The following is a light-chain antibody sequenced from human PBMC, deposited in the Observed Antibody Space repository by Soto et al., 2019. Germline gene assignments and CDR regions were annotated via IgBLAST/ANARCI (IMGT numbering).Light chain of an antibody. CDR2: DTS. CDR1: TGAVTSGHY. Sequence: QAVVTQEPSLTVSPGGTVTLTCGSSTGAVTSGHYPYWFQQKPGQAPRTLIFDTSKKHSWTPARFSGSLLGGKAALTLSGAQPEDEAEYYCLLSYSGAVGVFGGGTKVTVL. J-gene: IGLJ3*02. CDR3: LLSYSGAVGV. V-gene: IGLV7-46*01.